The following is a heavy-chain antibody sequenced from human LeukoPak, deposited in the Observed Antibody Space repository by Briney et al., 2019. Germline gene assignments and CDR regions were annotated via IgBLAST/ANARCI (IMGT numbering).Heavy chain of an antibody. D-gene: IGHD3-16*01. J-gene: IGHJ5*02. Sequence: GRSLTLSCAASGYTFSRHGIHWVRQAPGKGLEWVAVVWYDGRNRDYADSVKGRFTISKDNSNNMVFLQMDRLRAEDTAVYYCARLWGGNGYTGGSLNLWGQGTLVTVSS. CDR1: GYTFSRHG. CDR3: ARLWGGNGYTGGSLNL. V-gene: IGHV3-33*01. CDR2: VWYDGRNR.